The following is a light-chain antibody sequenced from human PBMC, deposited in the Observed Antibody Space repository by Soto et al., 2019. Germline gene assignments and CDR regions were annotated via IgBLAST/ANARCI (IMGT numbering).Light chain of an antibody. CDR2: EVE. Sequence: QSVLTQPASVSASPGQSITISCTGTSSDIGDYNYVSWYQQRPGEAPKLILYEVENRPSGISDRFSGSKSGNTASLTISGMRTGNGVVYYCPSYKTPPPLVFFGG. CDR3: PSYKTPPPLVF. J-gene: IGLJ2*01. V-gene: IGLV2-14*03. CDR1: SSDIGDYNY.